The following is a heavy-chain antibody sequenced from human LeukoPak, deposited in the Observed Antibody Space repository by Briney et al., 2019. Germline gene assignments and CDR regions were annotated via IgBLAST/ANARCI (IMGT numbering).Heavy chain of an antibody. J-gene: IGHJ4*02. CDR2: INEDGGER. D-gene: IGHD1-14*01. Sequence: GGSLRLSCAASGFTLRRYWMSWVRKAPGKGLEWVANINEDGGERHYVDTVKGRFTISRDNAKNSLYLQMNSLRAEDTAVYYCARGGNLENWGRGTLVSVSS. V-gene: IGHV3-7*01. CDR3: ARGGNLEN. CDR1: GFTLRRYW.